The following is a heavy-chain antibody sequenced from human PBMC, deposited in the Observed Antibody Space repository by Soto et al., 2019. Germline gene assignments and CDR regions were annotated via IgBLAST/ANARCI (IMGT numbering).Heavy chain of an antibody. D-gene: IGHD2-15*01. Sequence: KPSETLSLTCAVYGGSFSGYYWSWIRQPPGKGLEWIGEINHSGSTNYNPPLKSRVTISVDTSKNQFSLKLSSVTAADTAVYYCARGLPIVVVVAATRPLTYMDVWGKGTTVTVSS. CDR1: GGSFSGYY. V-gene: IGHV4-34*01. J-gene: IGHJ6*03. CDR2: INHSGST. CDR3: ARGLPIVVVVAATRPLTYMDV.